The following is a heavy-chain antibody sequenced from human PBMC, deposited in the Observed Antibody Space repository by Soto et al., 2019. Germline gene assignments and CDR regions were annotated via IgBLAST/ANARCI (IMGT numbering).Heavy chain of an antibody. CDR2: IKSKSDGATT. CDR3: TTALTIFAVIIDL. V-gene: IGHV3-15*01. J-gene: IGHJ5*02. Sequence: GGSLRLSCAACGFTFSNALITWVRQAPWKGLEWVGRIKSKSDGATTDYAAPVRGRFIISRDDSKNTLYLQMNSLKTEDTAVYYCTTALTIFAVIIDLWGQGTLITVCS. CDR1: GFTFSNAL. D-gene: IGHD3-3*01.